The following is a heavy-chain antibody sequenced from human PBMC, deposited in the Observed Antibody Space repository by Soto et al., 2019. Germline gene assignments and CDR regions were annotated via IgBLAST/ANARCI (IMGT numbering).Heavy chain of an antibody. V-gene: IGHV4-30-2*03. Sequence: TSETLSLTCAVSGGSISSGGYSWSWIRQPPGKGLEWSGYIYHSGSTYYNPSLKSRVTRSVDTSKNQCSLKRSSVTAADTAVYYCARQSAVAGNWFDPWGQGHLVTVSS. CDR2: IYHSGST. J-gene: IGHJ5*02. D-gene: IGHD6-19*01. CDR1: GGSISSGGYS. CDR3: ARQSAVAGNWFDP.